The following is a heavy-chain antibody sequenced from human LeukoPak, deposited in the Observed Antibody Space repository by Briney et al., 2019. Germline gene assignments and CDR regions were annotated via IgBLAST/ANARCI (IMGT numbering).Heavy chain of an antibody. D-gene: IGHD3-22*01. CDR3: AKTRYYYDSSPLDY. V-gene: IGHV3-30*18. J-gene: IGHJ4*02. CDR1: GFTFSSYG. Sequence: GGSLRLSCAASGFTFSSYGMHWVRQAPGKGLEWVAVISYDGSSKYYADSVKGRFTISRDNSKNTLYLQMNSLRAEDTAVYYCAKTRYYYDSSPLDYWGQGTLVTVSS. CDR2: ISYDGSSK.